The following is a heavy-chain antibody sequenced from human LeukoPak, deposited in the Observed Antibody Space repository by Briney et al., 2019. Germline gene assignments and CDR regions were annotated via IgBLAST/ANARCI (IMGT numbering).Heavy chain of an antibody. Sequence: PGGSLRLSCTASGFTFNGHSMNWVRQAPGKGLEWVSSISTSSSYIYYADSVKGRFTISRNNPKTSLYLQMNSLRAGDTAVYYCARNRGDPSYFDYWGQGTLVTVSS. V-gene: IGHV3-21*01. CDR1: GFTFNGHS. J-gene: IGHJ4*02. CDR2: ISTSSSYI. D-gene: IGHD4-17*01. CDR3: ARNRGDPSYFDY.